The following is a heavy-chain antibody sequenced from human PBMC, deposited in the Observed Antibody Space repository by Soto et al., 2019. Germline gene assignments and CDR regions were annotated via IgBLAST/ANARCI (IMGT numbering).Heavy chain of an antibody. CDR2: IYYDGST. D-gene: IGHD1-1*01. CDR1: GGSISNRNYY. V-gene: IGHV4-39*02. Sequence: SETLSLTCSVSGGSISNRNYYWAWVRQPPGKGLEWIGNIYYDGSTYYHPSFRGRLTISVDTSKNHFSLKLGSLTAADTAICYCASLQVPGNFDYWGQGTLVTVSS. J-gene: IGHJ4*02. CDR3: ASLQVPGNFDY.